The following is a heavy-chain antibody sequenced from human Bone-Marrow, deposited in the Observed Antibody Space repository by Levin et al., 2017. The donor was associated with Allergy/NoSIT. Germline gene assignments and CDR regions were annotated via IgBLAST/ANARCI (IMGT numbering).Heavy chain of an antibody. Sequence: AGGSLRLSCAASGFTFSDYYMSWIRQAPGKGLEWVSYISSSGSTIYYADSVKGRFTISRDNAKNSLYLQMNSLRAEDTAVYYCARETRSGWKLYYYYGMDVWGQGTTVTVSS. CDR1: GFTFSDYY. CDR2: ISSSGSTI. J-gene: IGHJ6*02. V-gene: IGHV3-11*01. D-gene: IGHD6-19*01. CDR3: ARETRSGWKLYYYYGMDV.